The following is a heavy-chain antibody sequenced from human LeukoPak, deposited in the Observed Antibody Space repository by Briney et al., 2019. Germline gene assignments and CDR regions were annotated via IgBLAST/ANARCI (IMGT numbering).Heavy chain of an antibody. V-gene: IGHV3-7*04. Sequence: GGSLRLSCAASGFTFSSFWMSWVRQAPGKGLEWVANIEPDGSEEEFADSLRGRFTISRDNAKKSLYLQMNSLTAGDTAVYYCARFGIPYGVDVWGQGTTVTVSS. CDR2: IEPDGSEE. CDR3: ARFGIPYGVDV. D-gene: IGHD3-16*01. CDR1: GFTFSSFW. J-gene: IGHJ6*02.